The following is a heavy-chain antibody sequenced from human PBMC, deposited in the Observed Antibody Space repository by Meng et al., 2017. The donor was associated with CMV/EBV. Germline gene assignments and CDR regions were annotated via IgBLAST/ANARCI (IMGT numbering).Heavy chain of an antibody. CDR2: ISGNGDTT. V-gene: IGHV3-23*01. J-gene: IGHJ5*02. D-gene: IGHD2-2*01. CDR3: ARWDIVPAAT. CDR1: GFTFSSYA. Sequence: GGSLRLSCAASGFTFSSYAMSWVRQAPGKGLEWVSTISGNGDTTSYADSVKGRFTISRDNSKNTLFLQMNSLRAEDTAVYYCARWDIVPAATWGQGTLVTVSS.